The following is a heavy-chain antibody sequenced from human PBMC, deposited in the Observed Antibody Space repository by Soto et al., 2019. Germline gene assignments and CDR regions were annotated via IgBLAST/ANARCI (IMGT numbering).Heavy chain of an antibody. CDR1: GFTFSSYA. V-gene: IGHV3-23*01. Sequence: GGSLRLSCAASGFTFSSYARCWVRQGTGKGLEWVAVVSIGGTTHYADSVRGRFTISRDNSKNTLSLQMNSLTAEDTAVYFCAKRRGAGGHFDYWGQGALVTVSS. CDR3: AKRRGAGGHFDY. J-gene: IGHJ4*02. D-gene: IGHD2-15*01. CDR2: VSIGGTT.